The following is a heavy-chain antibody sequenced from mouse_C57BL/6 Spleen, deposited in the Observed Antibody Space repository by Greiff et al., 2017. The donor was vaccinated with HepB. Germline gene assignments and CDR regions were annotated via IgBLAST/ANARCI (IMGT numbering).Heavy chain of an antibody. CDR1: GYTFTSYW. CDR3: ARITTVGYFDV. D-gene: IGHD1-1*01. V-gene: IGHV1-72*01. CDR2: IAPNSGGT. Sequence: QVQLQQPGAELVKPGASVKLSCKASGYTFTSYWMHWVKQRPGRGIEWIGRIAPNSGGTKYNEKFKSKATLTVDKPSSTAYMQLSSLTSEDSAVYYCARITTVGYFDVWGTGTTVTVSS. J-gene: IGHJ1*03.